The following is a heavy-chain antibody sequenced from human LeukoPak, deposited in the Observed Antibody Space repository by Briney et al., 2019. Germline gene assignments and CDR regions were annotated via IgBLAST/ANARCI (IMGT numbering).Heavy chain of an antibody. CDR3: AKDPGYYDSSGSPTGYFDY. J-gene: IGHJ4*02. V-gene: IGHV3-23*01. D-gene: IGHD3-22*01. CDR2: ISGSGGST. Sequence: PGGSLRLSCAASGFTFSSYAMSWVRQAPGKGLEWVSAISGSGGSTYYADSVKGRFTISRDNSKNTLYLQMNSLRAEDTAVYYCAKDPGYYDSSGSPTGYFDYWGQGTLVTVSS. CDR1: GFTFSSYA.